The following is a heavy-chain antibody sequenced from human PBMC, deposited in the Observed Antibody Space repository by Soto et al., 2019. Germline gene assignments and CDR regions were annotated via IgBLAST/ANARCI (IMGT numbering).Heavy chain of an antibody. D-gene: IGHD6-6*01. Sequence: EVQLVESGGGLVQPGGSLRLSCAASGFTFSSYAMHWVRQAPGKGLEYVSAISSNGGSTYYANSVKGRFTISRDNSENTLYLQMGSLRAEDMAVYYCAREGYSSSAFDYWGQGTLVTVSS. CDR3: AREGYSSSAFDY. V-gene: IGHV3-64*01. CDR2: ISSNGGST. J-gene: IGHJ4*02. CDR1: GFTFSSYA.